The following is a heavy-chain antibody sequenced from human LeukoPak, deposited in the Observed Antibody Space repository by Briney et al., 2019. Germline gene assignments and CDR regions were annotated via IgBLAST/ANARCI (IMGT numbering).Heavy chain of an antibody. CDR3: ARDREVGATGYYFDY. D-gene: IGHD1-26*01. V-gene: IGHV4-4*07. J-gene: IGHJ4*02. CDR2: IYTSGST. CDR1: GGSVSDYY. Sequence: NPSETLSLTCTISGGSVSDYYWSWIRQPAGKGLEWIGRIYTSGSTTYNSSLKSRVTISLDTSKNHFSLRLSSVTAADTAVYYCARDREVGATGYYFDYWGQGTLVTVSS.